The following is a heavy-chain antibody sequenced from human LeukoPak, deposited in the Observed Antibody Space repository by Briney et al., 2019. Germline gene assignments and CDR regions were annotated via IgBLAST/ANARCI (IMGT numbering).Heavy chain of an antibody. CDR2: INPNSGGT. CDR1: GYTFTGYY. D-gene: IGHD2-2*01. CDR3: ARVTPLIVVVPAAKRKNWFDP. J-gene: IGHJ5*02. V-gene: IGHV1-2*06. Sequence: GASVKVSCKASGYTFTGYYMHWVRQAPGQGLEWMGRINPNSGGTNYAQKFQGRVTMTRDTSISTAYMELSRLRSDDTAVYYCARVTPLIVVVPAAKRKNWFDPWGRGTLVTVSS.